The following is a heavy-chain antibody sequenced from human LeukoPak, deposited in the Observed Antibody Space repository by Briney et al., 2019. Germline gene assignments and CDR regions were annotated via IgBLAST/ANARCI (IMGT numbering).Heavy chain of an antibody. D-gene: IGHD1-26*01. CDR3: ARAIVGAHAFDI. V-gene: IGHV3-21*01. CDR1: GFTFSSYS. Sequence: PGGSLRLSCAASGFTFSSYSMNWVRQAPGKGLEWVSSISSSSSYIYYAGSVKGRFTISRDNAKNSLYLQMNSLRAADTAVYYCARAIVGAHAFDIWGQGTMVTVSS. CDR2: ISSSSSYI. J-gene: IGHJ3*02.